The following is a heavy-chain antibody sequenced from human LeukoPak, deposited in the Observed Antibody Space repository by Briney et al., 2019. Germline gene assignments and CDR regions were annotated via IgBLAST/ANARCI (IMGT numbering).Heavy chain of an antibody. Sequence: SETLSLTCAVYGGSFSGYYWSWIRQPPGKGLEWIGEINHSGSTNYNPSLKSRVTISVDTSKNQFSLKLSSVTAADTAVYYCARRLYIAAAGIPSPFFDYWGQGTLVTVSS. CDR1: GGSFSGYY. CDR2: INHSGST. J-gene: IGHJ4*02. CDR3: ARRLYIAAAGIPSPFFDY. D-gene: IGHD6-13*01. V-gene: IGHV4-34*01.